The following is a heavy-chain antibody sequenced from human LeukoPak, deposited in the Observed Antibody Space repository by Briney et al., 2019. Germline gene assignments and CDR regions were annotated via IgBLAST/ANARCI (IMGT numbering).Heavy chain of an antibody. V-gene: IGHV1-69*04. CDR1: GGTFSTYA. D-gene: IGHD3-10*01. Sequence: ASVKVSCKASGGTFSTYAISWVRQAPGQGLGWMGRIIPILGITNYSQKFQGRVTITADKSTSTAYMELSSLRSKDTAVYYCARADGSGSYYFDYWGQGTLVTVSS. CDR2: IIPILGIT. J-gene: IGHJ4*02. CDR3: ARADGSGSYYFDY.